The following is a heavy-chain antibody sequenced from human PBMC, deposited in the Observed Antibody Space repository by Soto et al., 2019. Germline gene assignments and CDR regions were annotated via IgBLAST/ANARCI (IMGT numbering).Heavy chain of an antibody. J-gene: IGHJ6*03. CDR2: MNPNSGNT. D-gene: IGHD6-13*01. CDR1: GYTFTSYD. V-gene: IGHV1-8*01. CDR3: ARGIEVEAAAGYYYYYMDV. Sequence: ASVKVSCKASGYTFTSYDINWVRQATGQGLEWMGWMNPNSGNTGYAQKFQGRVTMTRNTSISTAYMELSSLRSEDTAVYYCARGIEVEAAAGYYYYYMDVWGKGTTVTV.